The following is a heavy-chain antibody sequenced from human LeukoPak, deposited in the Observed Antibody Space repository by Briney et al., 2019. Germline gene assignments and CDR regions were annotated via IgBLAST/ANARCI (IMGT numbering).Heavy chain of an antibody. Sequence: GGSLRLSCAASGFTLSSYGMHWVRQAPGKGLEWVAVISYDGSKKDYADSVKGRFTISRDNSKNTLYLQMNSLRAEDTAVYYCARGAHKRDDYGGFFDYWGQGTLVTVSS. CDR1: GFTLSSYG. CDR2: ISYDGSKK. D-gene: IGHD4-23*01. CDR3: ARGAHKRDDYGGFFDY. V-gene: IGHV3-30*03. J-gene: IGHJ4*02.